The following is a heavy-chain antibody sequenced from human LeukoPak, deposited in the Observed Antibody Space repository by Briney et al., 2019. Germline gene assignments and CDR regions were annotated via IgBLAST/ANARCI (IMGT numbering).Heavy chain of an antibody. V-gene: IGHV4-39*01. CDR3: ARPRRGATNRWFDP. Sequence: PSETLSLTCTVSGGSITSSNYYWAWIRQPPGRGLEWIGSIYYSGSTYYNPSLKSRVTIFVDTSKNQFSLKLSSVTAADTAVYYCARPRRGATNRWFDPWGQGTLVTVSS. J-gene: IGHJ5*02. D-gene: IGHD1-26*01. CDR1: GGSITSSNYY. CDR2: IYYSGST.